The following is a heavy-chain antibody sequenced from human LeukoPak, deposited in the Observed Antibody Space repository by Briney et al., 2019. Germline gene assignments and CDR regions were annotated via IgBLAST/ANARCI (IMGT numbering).Heavy chain of an antibody. CDR1: GYSISSGYY. Sequence: SETLSLTCTVSGYSISSGYYWGWIRQPPGKGLEWIGSIYHSGSTYYNPSLKSRVTISVDTSNNQFSLKLSSVTAADTAVYYCTGNYYGSGSYADFDYWGQGTLVTVSS. D-gene: IGHD3-10*01. CDR3: TGNYYGSGSYADFDY. V-gene: IGHV4-38-2*02. CDR2: IYHSGST. J-gene: IGHJ4*02.